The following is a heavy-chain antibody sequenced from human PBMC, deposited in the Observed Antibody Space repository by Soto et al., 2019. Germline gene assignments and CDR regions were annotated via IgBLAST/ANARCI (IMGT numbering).Heavy chain of an antibody. CDR3: ASFLAYCGGDCSVDAFDI. Sequence: GASVKVSCKASGYTFTSYYMHWVRQAPGQGLEWMGIINPSGGSTSYAQKFQGRVTTTRDTSTSTVYMELSSLRSEDTAVYYCASFLAYCGGDCSVDAFDIWGQGTMVTVSS. D-gene: IGHD2-21*02. CDR1: GYTFTSYY. V-gene: IGHV1-46*01. J-gene: IGHJ3*02. CDR2: INPSGGST.